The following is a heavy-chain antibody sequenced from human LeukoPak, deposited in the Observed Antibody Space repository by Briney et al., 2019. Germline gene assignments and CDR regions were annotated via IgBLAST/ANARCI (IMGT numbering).Heavy chain of an antibody. CDR1: GFTFSSYA. CDR2: ISGSGGST. D-gene: IGHD2-2*02. J-gene: IGHJ4*02. V-gene: IGHV3-23*01. Sequence: GGSLRLSCAASGFTFSSYAMSWVRQAPGKGLEWVSGISGSGGSTYYADSVKGRFTISRDNSRNTLYLQMNSLRAEDTAVYYCAKVGGGYQLLYDYFDYWGQGTLVTVSS. CDR3: AKVGGGYQLLYDYFDY.